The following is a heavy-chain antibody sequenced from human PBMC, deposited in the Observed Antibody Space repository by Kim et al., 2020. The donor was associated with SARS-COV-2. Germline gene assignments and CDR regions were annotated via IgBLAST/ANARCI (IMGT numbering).Heavy chain of an antibody. CDR1: GGSISSGGYY. V-gene: IGHV4-31*03. CDR2: IYYSGSN. CDR3: ASTRVTMIVVVTHFDY. J-gene: IGHJ4*01. Sequence: SETLSLTCTVSGGSISSGGYYWSWIRQHPGKGLEWIGYIYYSGSNYYNPSLKSRVTISVDTTKNQYSLTLSSVTAEDTAEYYCASTRVTMIVVVTHFDY. D-gene: IGHD3-22*01.